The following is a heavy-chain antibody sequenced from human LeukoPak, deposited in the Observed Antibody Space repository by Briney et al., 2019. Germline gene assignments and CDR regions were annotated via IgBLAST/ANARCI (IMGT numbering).Heavy chain of an antibody. D-gene: IGHD6-6*01. V-gene: IGHV1-46*01. CDR2: INPSGGGT. CDR3: ARDRGSSSSGKFKSLDY. Sequence: ASVKVSCKASGYSLTTYYMHWVRQAPGQGLEWMAIINPSGGGTKYAQKFQGRVTMTRDTPTNTVYMELSSLRTEDTAVYYCARDRGSSSSGKFKSLDYWGQGTLVTVSS. CDR1: GYSLTTYY. J-gene: IGHJ4*02.